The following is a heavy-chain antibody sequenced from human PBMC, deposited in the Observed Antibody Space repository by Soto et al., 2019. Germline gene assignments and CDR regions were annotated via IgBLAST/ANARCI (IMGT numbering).Heavy chain of an antibody. CDR3: ARRALTTYHFFDY. Sequence: GGALRVSCANSGFTFISFDMDCVGHAPGKGLEWVSSIHRASTYIYYADSVRGRFTISRDNAKSSLYLQMNSLTVEDTAVYYCARRALTTYHFFDYWGRGALVTVSS. D-gene: IGHD1-1*01. V-gene: IGHV3-21*06. CDR1: GFTFISFD. J-gene: IGHJ4*02. CDR2: IHRASTYI.